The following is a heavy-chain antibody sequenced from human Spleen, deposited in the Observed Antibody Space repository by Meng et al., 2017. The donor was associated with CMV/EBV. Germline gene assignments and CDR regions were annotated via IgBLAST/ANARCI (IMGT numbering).Heavy chain of an antibody. V-gene: IGHV3-30*02. D-gene: IGHD4-11*01. Sequence: GESLKISCAASGFTFSNAWMSWVRQAPGKGLEWVAFIRYDGSDKFYADSVKGRFTISRDNSRKTLYLQINSLRAEDTAMYYCAKGDYIRNAFDIWGQGTLVTVSS. J-gene: IGHJ3*02. CDR1: GFTFSNAW. CDR3: AKGDYIRNAFDI. CDR2: IRYDGSDK.